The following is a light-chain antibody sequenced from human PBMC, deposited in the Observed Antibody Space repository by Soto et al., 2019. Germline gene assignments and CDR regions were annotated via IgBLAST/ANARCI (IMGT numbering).Light chain of an antibody. J-gene: IGLJ2*01. CDR2: DVN. CDR3: SSYIETKTEV. Sequence: QSALTQPASVSGSPGQSIAISCTGTSSDIGRYNFVSWYQQHPGRVPKLMIYDVNNRPSGVSDRFSGSKSGNTASLTISALQAEDEAHYYCSSYIETKTEVFGGGTQVTVL. V-gene: IGLV2-14*03. CDR1: SSDIGRYNF.